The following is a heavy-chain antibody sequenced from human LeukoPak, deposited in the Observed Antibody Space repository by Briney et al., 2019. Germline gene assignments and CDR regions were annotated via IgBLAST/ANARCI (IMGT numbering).Heavy chain of an antibody. CDR1: GFTFSSYA. D-gene: IGHD6-6*01. CDR3: AKHHRMAARLVYFDS. V-gene: IGHV3-23*01. CDR2: ISGSGVST. J-gene: IGHJ4*02. Sequence: PGGSLRLSCAASGFTFSSYAMSWVPQAPGKGLEWISTISGSGVSTSYADSVKGRFTLSRDNSKNTLYLQMNSLRAEDTAVYYCAKHHRMAARLVYFDSWGQGTLVTVSS.